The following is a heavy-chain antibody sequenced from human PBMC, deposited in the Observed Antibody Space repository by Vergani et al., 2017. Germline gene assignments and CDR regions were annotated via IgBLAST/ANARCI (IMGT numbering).Heavy chain of an antibody. Sequence: QVQLVQSGAEVKKPGASVKVSCKASGYTFTSYYMHWVRQAPGQGLEWMGRIIPILGIANYAQKFQGRVTITADKSTSTAYMELSSLRSEDTAVYYCARGSSSVDYWGQGTLVTVSS. D-gene: IGHD6-13*01. CDR2: IIPILGIA. CDR3: ARGSSSVDY. CDR1: GYTFTSYY. J-gene: IGHJ4*02. V-gene: IGHV1-69*09.